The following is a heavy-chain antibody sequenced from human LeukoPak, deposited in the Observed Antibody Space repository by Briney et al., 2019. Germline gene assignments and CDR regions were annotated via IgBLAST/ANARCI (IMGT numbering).Heavy chain of an antibody. CDR3: AKISVTLTRDY. Sequence: GGSLRLSCAASGFTFSAYYMTWVRQAPGKGLEWVSAITNSGGSTYYADSVKGRFTISRDNSKNTLFLQMNSLRADDTAVYYCAKISVTLTRDYWGQGTLVTVSS. V-gene: IGHV3-23*01. CDR2: ITNSGGST. J-gene: IGHJ4*02. D-gene: IGHD6-19*01. CDR1: GFTFSAYY.